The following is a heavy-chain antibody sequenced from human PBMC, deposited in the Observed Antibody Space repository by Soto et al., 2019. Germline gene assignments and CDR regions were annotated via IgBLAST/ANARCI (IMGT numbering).Heavy chain of an antibody. D-gene: IGHD6-19*01. CDR3: ARSVEGHFDF. Sequence: EVQLVESGGGLVQPGGSLGLYCSASRFTFRVYSMNWVRQAPGKGLEWVSYITSDERTIHYADSVKGRFTISRDNAKNSVYLQMTSLRDEDTAVYYCARSVEGHFDFWGQGILVTVSS. CDR1: RFTFRVYS. CDR2: ITSDERTI. V-gene: IGHV3-48*02. J-gene: IGHJ4*01.